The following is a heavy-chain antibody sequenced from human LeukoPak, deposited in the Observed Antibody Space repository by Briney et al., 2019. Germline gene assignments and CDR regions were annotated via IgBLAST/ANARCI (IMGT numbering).Heavy chain of an antibody. J-gene: IGHJ5*02. V-gene: IGHV4-4*07. D-gene: IGHD3-10*01. CDR1: GGPITTYY. CDR3: ARDSGTTGEVKFDP. Sequence: MTSETLSLTCTVSGGPITTYYLSWIRQSAGMGLEWIGRISGSGVITYNPSLKSRVILSLDTSNNHFSLKLISVTAADTAVYYCARDSGTTGEVKFDPWGQGMLVTVSS. CDR2: ISGSGVI.